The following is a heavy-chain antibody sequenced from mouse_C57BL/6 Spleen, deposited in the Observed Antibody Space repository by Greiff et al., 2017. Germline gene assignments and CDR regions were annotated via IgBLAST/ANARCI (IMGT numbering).Heavy chain of an antibody. CDR2: IRLKSDNYAT. Sequence: EVKVAESGGGLVQPGGSMKLSCVASGFTFSNYWMNWVRQSPEKGLDWVAQIRLKSDNYATPYAESVKGRFTISRDDSQSSVYLQMNNLRAEDTGMYYCTGHDYDVLDYWGQGTTRTVSS. D-gene: IGHD2-4*01. CDR1: GFTFSNYW. J-gene: IGHJ2*01. V-gene: IGHV6-3*01. CDR3: TGHDYDVLDY.